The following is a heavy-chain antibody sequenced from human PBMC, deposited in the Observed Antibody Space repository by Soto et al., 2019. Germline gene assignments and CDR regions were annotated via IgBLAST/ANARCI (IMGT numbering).Heavy chain of an antibody. Sequence: GGSLRLSCAASGFTFDDYAVHWVRQAPGKGLEWVSGISWNSGSIGYADSVKGRFTISRDNAKNSLYLQMNSLRAEDTALYYCAKGRAYSYGYIEYWGQGTLVTVSS. D-gene: IGHD5-18*01. J-gene: IGHJ4*02. CDR1: GFTFDDYA. V-gene: IGHV3-9*01. CDR2: ISWNSGSI. CDR3: AKGRAYSYGYIEY.